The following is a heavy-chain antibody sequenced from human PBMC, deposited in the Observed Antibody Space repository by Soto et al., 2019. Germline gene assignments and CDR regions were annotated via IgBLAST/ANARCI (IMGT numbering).Heavy chain of an antibody. J-gene: IGHJ5*02. CDR2: IYYSGST. Sequence: QVQLQESGPGLVKPSQTLSLTCTVSGGSISSGGYYWSWIRQHPGKGLEWIGYIYYSGSTYYNPSRKSRVTISVDTSKNQFSLKLSSVTAADTAVYYCARGTCSGGSCYYDWFDPWGQGTLVTVSS. D-gene: IGHD2-15*01. CDR3: ARGTCSGGSCYYDWFDP. V-gene: IGHV4-31*03. CDR1: GGSISSGGYY.